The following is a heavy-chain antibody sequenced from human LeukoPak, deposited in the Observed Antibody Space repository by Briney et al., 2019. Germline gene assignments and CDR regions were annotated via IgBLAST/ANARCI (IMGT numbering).Heavy chain of an antibody. CDR1: GFTDSSNY. Sequence: GGSLRLSCAASGFTDSSNYMSWVRQAPGKGLEGVSVIYSGGSTYYADSVKGRFTISRDNSKNTLYLQMNSLRAEDTAVYYCARTYYYDSSGYYYDYWGQGTLVTVSS. CDR2: IYSGGST. J-gene: IGHJ4*02. CDR3: ARTYYYDSSGYYYDY. D-gene: IGHD3-22*01. V-gene: IGHV3-53*01.